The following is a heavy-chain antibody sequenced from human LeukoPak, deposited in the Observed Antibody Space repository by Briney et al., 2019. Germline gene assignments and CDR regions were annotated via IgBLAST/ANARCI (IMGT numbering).Heavy chain of an antibody. Sequence: GASAKVSCKASGYTFTGYYMHWVRQAPGQGLEWMGWINPNSGGTNYAQKFQGRVTMTRDTSISTAYMELSRLRSDDTAVYYCARSIGAGYCSGGSCYGNWYFDLWGRGTLVTVSS. V-gene: IGHV1-2*02. J-gene: IGHJ2*01. CDR3: ARSIGAGYCSGGSCYGNWYFDL. D-gene: IGHD2-15*01. CDR2: INPNSGGT. CDR1: GYTFTGYY.